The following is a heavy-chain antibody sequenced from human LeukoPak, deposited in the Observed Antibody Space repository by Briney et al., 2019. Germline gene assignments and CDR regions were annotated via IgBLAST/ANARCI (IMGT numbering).Heavy chain of an antibody. J-gene: IGHJ3*01. CDR2: IDPSDSYT. D-gene: IGHD2-2*01. CDR1: GYSFTNYW. V-gene: IGHV5-10-1*01. CDR3: ARHAGDGGAFDV. Sequence: GESLKISCKVSGYSFTNYWITWVRQMPGKGLEWMGRIDPSDSYTKYSPSFQGLVSISADKFIATAYLQWSSLEASDTAMYSCARHAGDGGAFDVWGQGTMVTVSS.